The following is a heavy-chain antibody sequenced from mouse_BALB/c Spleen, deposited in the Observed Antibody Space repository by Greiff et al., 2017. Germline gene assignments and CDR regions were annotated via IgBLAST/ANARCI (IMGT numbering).Heavy chain of an antibody. Sequence: EVKLLESGGGLVQPGGSLKLSCAASGFDFSRYWMSWVRQAPGKGLEWIGEINPDSSTINYTPSLKDKFIISRDNAKNTLYLQMSKVRSEDTALYYCARPGRYPDYYAMDYWGQGTSVTVSS. J-gene: IGHJ4*01. CDR1: GFDFSRYW. V-gene: IGHV4-1*02. CDR2: INPDSSTI. D-gene: IGHD1-1*01. CDR3: ARPGRYPDYYAMDY.